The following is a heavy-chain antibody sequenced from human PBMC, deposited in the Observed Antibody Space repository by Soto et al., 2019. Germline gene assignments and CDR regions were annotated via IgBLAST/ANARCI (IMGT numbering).Heavy chain of an antibody. Sequence: QVQLVQSGAEVKKPGASVKVSCKASGYTFTSYGISWVRQAPGQGLEWMGRISAYNGNTNYAQKLQGRVTMTTDTSTSTAYMELRSLRSDDTAVYYCAREGYDFWSGYRNWFDPWGHGTLVTVSS. CDR1: GYTFTSYG. J-gene: IGHJ5*02. D-gene: IGHD3-3*01. CDR3: AREGYDFWSGYRNWFDP. V-gene: IGHV1-18*01. CDR2: ISAYNGNT.